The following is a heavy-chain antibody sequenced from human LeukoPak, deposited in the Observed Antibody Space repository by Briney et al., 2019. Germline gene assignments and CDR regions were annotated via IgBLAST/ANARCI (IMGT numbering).Heavy chain of an antibody. J-gene: IGHJ5*02. CDR1: GGSISSSSYY. V-gene: IGHV4-39*01. CDR2: IYYSGST. CDR3: ARHSRDGYNFGP. Sequence: PSGTLSLTCTVSGGSISSSSYYWGWIRQPPGKGLEWIGSIYYSGSTYYNPSLKSRVTISVDTSKNQFSLKLSSVTAADTAVYYRARHSRDGYNFGPWGQGTLVTVSS. D-gene: IGHD5-24*01.